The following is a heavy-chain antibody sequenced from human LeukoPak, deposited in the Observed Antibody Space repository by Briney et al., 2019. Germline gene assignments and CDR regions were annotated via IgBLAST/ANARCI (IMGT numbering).Heavy chain of an antibody. CDR1: GFTVSSNY. CDR2: IYSGGST. D-gene: IGHD6-25*01. Sequence: GGSLRLSCAASGFTVSSNYMNWVRQAPEEGLEWVSVIYSGGSTYYADSVKGRFTISRDNSKNTLYLQMNSLRAEDTAVYYCARGVRRRPDAFDIWGQGTMVTVSS. J-gene: IGHJ3*02. V-gene: IGHV3-66*01. CDR3: ARGVRRRPDAFDI.